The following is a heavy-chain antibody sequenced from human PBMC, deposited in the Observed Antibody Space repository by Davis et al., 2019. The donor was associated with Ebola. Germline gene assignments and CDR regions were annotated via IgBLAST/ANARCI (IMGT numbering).Heavy chain of an antibody. V-gene: IGHV3-7*01. CDR1: GFTFSSYW. CDR3: AARHCTSGVCAFDY. D-gene: IGHD2-8*01. Sequence: GESLKISCAASGFTFSSYWMSWVRQAPGKGLEWVANIKQDGSEKYYVDSVKGRFTVSRDNAGNSLFLQMNSLGAEDTATYYCAARHCTSGVCAFDYWGQGTLVTVSS. J-gene: IGHJ4*02. CDR2: IKQDGSEK.